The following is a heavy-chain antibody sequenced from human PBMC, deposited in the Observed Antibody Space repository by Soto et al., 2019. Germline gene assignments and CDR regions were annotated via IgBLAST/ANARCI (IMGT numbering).Heavy chain of an antibody. CDR3: ARLFAAGTVVVAANRPYNWFDP. CDR2: INHSGST. V-gene: IGHV4-34*01. J-gene: IGHJ5*02. D-gene: IGHD2-15*01. Sequence: SETPSLTCAVYGGSFSGYYWSWIRQPPGKGLEWIGEINHSGSTNYNPSLKSGVTISVDTSKNQFSLKLSSVTAADTAVYDCARLFAAGTVVVAANRPYNWFDPWGQGTLVTVSS. CDR1: GGSFSGYY.